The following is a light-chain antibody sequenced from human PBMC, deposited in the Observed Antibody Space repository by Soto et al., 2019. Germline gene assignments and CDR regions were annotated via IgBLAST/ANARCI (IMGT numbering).Light chain of an antibody. J-gene: IGKJ2*01. CDR2: AAS. V-gene: IGKV1-39*01. Sequence: DIPVTQSPSSLSASVGDRVTITCRASQSISTYLNWYQQKPGKAPKLLIYAASSLQSGVPSRFSGSGSGTDFTLTISSLQPEDFATYYCQQSYRSPYTFGQGTKVEIK. CDR1: QSISTY. CDR3: QQSYRSPYT.